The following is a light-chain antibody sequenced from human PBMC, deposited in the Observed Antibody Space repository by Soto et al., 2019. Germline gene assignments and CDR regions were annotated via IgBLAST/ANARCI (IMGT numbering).Light chain of an antibody. V-gene: IGKV3-20*01. CDR2: GAS. J-gene: IGKJ5*01. CDR3: QQYGSSPSIT. CDR1: QSVSTNY. Sequence: EIVLTQSPGTLSLSPGERATLSCRASQSVSTNYLAWYQQKPGRAPRLLIYGASSRVTGIPGRFSGSGSGTDFTLSISRLVPEDFAVYYCQQYGSSPSITFGQGTRLEIK.